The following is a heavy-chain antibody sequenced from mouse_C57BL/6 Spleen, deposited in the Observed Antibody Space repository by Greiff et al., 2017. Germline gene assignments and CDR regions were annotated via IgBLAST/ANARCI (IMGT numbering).Heavy chain of an antibody. J-gene: IGHJ1*03. CDR2: INPSIGYT. CDR3: ARGDTWYFDV. CDR1: GYTFTSYW. V-gene: IGHV1-7*01. Sequence: VQLQQSGAELAKPGASVKLSCKASGYTFTSYWMHWVKQRPGQGLEWIGYINPSIGYTKYNQKFQGKATLTADKSSSTAYLQLSSLTYEDSAVYYGARGDTWYFDVGGKGTPVTVSA. D-gene: IGHD3-3*01.